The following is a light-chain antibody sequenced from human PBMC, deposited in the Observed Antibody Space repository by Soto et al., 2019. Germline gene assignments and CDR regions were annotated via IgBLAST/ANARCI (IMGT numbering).Light chain of an antibody. CDR3: HQYGNSPGT. J-gene: IGKJ2*01. Sequence: EIVLTQSPGTLSLSPGERATLSCRASQSVRSNYLAWYQQKPGQAPSLLIYGASTRATGIPDRLSGSGSGTDFILIITRLEPEDFAVYYCHQYGNSPGTFGQGTKLEIK. V-gene: IGKV3-20*01. CDR2: GAS. CDR1: QSVRSNY.